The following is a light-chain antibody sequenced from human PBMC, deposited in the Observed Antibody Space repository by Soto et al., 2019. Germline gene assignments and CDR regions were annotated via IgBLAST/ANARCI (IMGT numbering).Light chain of an antibody. Sequence: EIVLTQSPATLSVSPGERDTISCRASQRVSSYLAWYQQKPGQAPRLLIYDASNRATGIPARFSGSGSGTDFTLTISSLEPEDFAVYYCQQRSSWPRLTFGGGTKVDIK. CDR3: QQRSSWPRLT. V-gene: IGKV3-11*01. CDR1: QRVSSY. J-gene: IGKJ4*01. CDR2: DAS.